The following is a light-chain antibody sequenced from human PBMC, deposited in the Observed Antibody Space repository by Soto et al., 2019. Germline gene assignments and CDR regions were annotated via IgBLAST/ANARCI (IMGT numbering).Light chain of an antibody. J-gene: IGKJ5*01. CDR2: DAS. V-gene: IGKV1-5*01. CDR1: QSISSW. CDR3: QQYNSYPYT. Sequence: DIQMTQSPSTLSASLVYRFTITCLASQSISSWLAWYQQKPGKAPKLLIYDASSLESGVPSRFSGSGSGTEFTLTISSLQPDDFATYYCQQYNSYPYTFGQGTRLEIK.